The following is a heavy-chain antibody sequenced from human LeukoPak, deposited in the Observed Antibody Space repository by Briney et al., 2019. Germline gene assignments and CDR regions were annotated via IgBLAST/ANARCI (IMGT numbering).Heavy chain of an antibody. D-gene: IGHD5-18*01. Sequence: TGGSLRLSCAASRFTFRNYAMHWVRQAPGKGLEWVAVISSDGTNKDYADSVKGRFSISRDNSKNTLYLQMNRLRADDTAVYYCAREPIQLWRTRTYYFDYWGQGTLVTVSS. CDR3: AREPIQLWRTRTYYFDY. CDR1: RFTFRNYA. J-gene: IGHJ4*02. V-gene: IGHV3-30*04. CDR2: ISSDGTNK.